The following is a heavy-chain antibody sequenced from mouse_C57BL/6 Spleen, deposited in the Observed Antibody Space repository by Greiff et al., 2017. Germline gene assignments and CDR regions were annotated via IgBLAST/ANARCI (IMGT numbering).Heavy chain of an antibody. Sequence: VQLQQPGAELVKPGASVKLSCKASGYTFTSYWMQWVKQRPGQGLEWIGGFDPSGSYTNFNQKFKGKATLTVDTSSTTAYMQLSSMTSEDSAVLYCARVTTVVAKGPYAMEYWGQGTSGTVSS. D-gene: IGHD1-1*01. CDR2: FDPSGSYT. CDR3: ARVTTVVAKGPYAMEY. J-gene: IGHJ4*01. V-gene: IGHV1-50*01. CDR1: GYTFTSYW.